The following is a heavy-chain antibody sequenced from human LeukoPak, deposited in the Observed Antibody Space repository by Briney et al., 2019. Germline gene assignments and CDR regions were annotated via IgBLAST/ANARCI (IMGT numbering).Heavy chain of an antibody. V-gene: IGHV4-4*07. D-gene: IGHD4-17*01. CDR3: ARDPTTVTTRDAFDI. CDR2: IYTSGST. Sequence: SETLSLTCTVSGGSISSYYWSWIRQPAGKGLEWIGRIYTSGSTNYNPSLRSRVTMSVDTSKNQFSLKLSSVTAADTAVYYCARDPTTVTTRDAFDIWGQGTMVTVSS. J-gene: IGHJ3*02. CDR1: GGSISSYY.